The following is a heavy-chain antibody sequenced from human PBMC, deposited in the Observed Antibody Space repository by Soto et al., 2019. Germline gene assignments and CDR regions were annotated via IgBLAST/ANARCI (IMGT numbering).Heavy chain of an antibody. V-gene: IGHV3-13*01. D-gene: IGHD3-10*01. CDR1: GFTFSSYD. J-gene: IGHJ6*03. CDR3: ARARYYYGSGSYDYYYYYMDV. Sequence: EVQLVESGGGLVQPGGSLRLSCAASGFTFSSYDMHWVRQATGKGLEWVSAIGTAGDTYYPGSVKGRFTISRENAKNSLYRQMNSLRAGDTAVYYCARARYYYGSGSYDYYYYYMDVWGKGTTVTVSS. CDR2: IGTAGDT.